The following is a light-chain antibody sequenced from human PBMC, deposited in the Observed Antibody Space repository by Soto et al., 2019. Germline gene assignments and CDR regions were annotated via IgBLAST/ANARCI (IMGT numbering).Light chain of an antibody. V-gene: IGKV3-11*01. Sequence: EIVLTQSPATLSLSPGDRATLSCRASQSVDAYLAWYQQRPGQAPRLLMFDASNRATGTPTRFSGRGSGTDFTLTISSLEPEDFAVYYCQQRSTWSPTFDQGTKVEIK. CDR3: QQRSTWSPT. CDR2: DAS. CDR1: QSVDAY. J-gene: IGKJ1*01.